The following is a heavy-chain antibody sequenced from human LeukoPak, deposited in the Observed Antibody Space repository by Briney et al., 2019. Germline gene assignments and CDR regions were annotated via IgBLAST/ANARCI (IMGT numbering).Heavy chain of an antibody. Sequence: PGGSLRLSCAASGFTFSSYSMNWVRQAPGKGLEWVSYISSSSSTIYYADSVKGRFTISRDNAKNSLYLQMNSLRAEDTAVYYCARDVPQITMIENGMDVWGQGTTVTVSS. V-gene: IGHV3-48*01. CDR3: ARDVPQITMIENGMDV. CDR1: GFTFSSYS. D-gene: IGHD3-22*01. CDR2: ISSSSSTI. J-gene: IGHJ6*02.